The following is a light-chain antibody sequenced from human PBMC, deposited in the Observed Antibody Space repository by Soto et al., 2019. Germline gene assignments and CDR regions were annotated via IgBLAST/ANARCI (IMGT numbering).Light chain of an antibody. J-gene: IGKJ1*01. CDR1: QIVSSN. CDR2: GVY. Sequence: IVMTQSPTILSVSPGERATLSCRASQIVSSNLAWYQQKPGQAPRLLIYGVYTRAPGIPARFSGSGSGTELTLTISSLQSEDFAVYCCQQYPSWPPRTFGQGTKVDI. CDR3: QQYPSWPPRT. V-gene: IGKV3D-15*01.